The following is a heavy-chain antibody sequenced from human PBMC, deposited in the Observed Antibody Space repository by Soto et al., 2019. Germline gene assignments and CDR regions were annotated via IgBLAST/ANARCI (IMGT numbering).Heavy chain of an antibody. CDR3: AKGGSSWYGQYFDY. D-gene: IGHD6-13*01. J-gene: IGHJ4*02. V-gene: IGHV3-30*18. CDR1: GFTFSSYG. Sequence: PGGSLRLSCATSGFTFSSYGMHWVRQAPGKGLEWVAVISYDGSNKYYADSVKGRFTLSRDNSKNTLYLQMNSLRAEDTAVYYCAKGGSSWYGQYFDYWGQGTLVTSPQ. CDR2: ISYDGSNK.